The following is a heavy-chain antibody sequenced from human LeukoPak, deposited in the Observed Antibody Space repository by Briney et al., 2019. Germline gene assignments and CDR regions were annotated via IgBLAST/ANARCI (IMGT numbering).Heavy chain of an antibody. J-gene: IGHJ4*02. CDR3: ATKPRMITFGGVIS. CDR1: GYTFTGYY. CDR2: INPNSGGT. Sequence: ASVKVSCKASGYTFTGYYMHWVRQAPGQGLEWMGWINPNSGGTNYAQKFQGRVTMTRDTSISTAYMELSRLRSDDTAVYYCATKPRMITFGGVISWGQGTLVTVSS. D-gene: IGHD3-16*01. V-gene: IGHV1-2*02.